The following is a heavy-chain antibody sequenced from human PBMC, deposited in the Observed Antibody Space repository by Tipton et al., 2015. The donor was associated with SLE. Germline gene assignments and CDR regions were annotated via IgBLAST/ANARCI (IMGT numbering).Heavy chain of an antibody. V-gene: IGHV4-61*02. D-gene: IGHD5-12*01. CDR3: ARVRYSGHDEAYYFDY. CDR2: IYTSGST. CDR1: GGSISSGSYY. Sequence: TLSLTCTVSGGSISSGSYYWSWLRQPAGKGLEWIGRIYTSGSTNYNPSLKSRVTISVDTSKNQFSRKLSSVTAADTAVYYCARVRYSGHDEAYYFDYWGQGTLVTVSS. J-gene: IGHJ4*02.